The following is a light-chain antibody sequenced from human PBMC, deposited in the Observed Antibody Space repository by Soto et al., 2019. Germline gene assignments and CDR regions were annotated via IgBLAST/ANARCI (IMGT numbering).Light chain of an antibody. Sequence: EIVLTQSPGTLSLSPGERATLSGRASQSVRNSYLAWYQQKLGQAPRLLIYGVSNRATGIPDRFSGSGSGTDFTLTISRLESEDFAVYYCQQYGTSPRTFSQGTKVEIK. V-gene: IGKV3-20*01. CDR3: QQYGTSPRT. CDR2: GVS. J-gene: IGKJ1*01. CDR1: QSVRNSY.